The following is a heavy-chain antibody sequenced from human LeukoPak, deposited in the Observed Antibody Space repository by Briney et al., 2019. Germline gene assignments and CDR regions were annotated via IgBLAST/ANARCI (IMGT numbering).Heavy chain of an antibody. J-gene: IGHJ5*02. CDR3: ARRSIIAAGNWFDP. CDR1: GGSISSYY. CDR2: INYSGST. Sequence: SETLSLTCTVSGGSISSYYWSWLRQPPGKRLEWIGYINYSGSTHYNPSLTSRVTISVDMSKNQFSLKVTSATAADTAVYYCARRSIIAAGNWFDPWGQGTLVTVSS. D-gene: IGHD6-13*01. V-gene: IGHV4-59*01.